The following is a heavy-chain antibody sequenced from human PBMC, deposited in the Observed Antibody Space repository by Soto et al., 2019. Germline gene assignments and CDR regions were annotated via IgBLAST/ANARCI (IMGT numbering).Heavy chain of an antibody. CDR1: GGSFSGYY. Sequence: QVQLQQWGAGLLKPSETLSLTCAVYGGSFSGYYWSWIRQPPGKGLEWIGEINHSGSTNYNPSLKSRVSISVDTSKNQFSLKLSSVTAADTAVYYCARSGVATIMGYFDYWGQGTLVTVSS. CDR3: ARSGVATIMGYFDY. V-gene: IGHV4-34*01. D-gene: IGHD5-12*01. CDR2: INHSGST. J-gene: IGHJ4*02.